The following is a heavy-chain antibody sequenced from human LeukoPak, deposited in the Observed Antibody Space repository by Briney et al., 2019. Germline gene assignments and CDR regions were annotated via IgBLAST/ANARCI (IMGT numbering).Heavy chain of an antibody. CDR3: ARDYLRAVACSPPHWFDP. V-gene: IGHV3-48*01. Sequence: GGSLRLSCAASGFTFSSYSMNWVRQAPGKGLEWVSYISSSSTIYYADSVKGRFTISRDNAKNSLYLQMNSLRSEDTAVYYCARDYLRAVACSPPHWFDPWGQGTLSPSPQ. CDR1: GFTFSSYS. D-gene: IGHD6-19*01. CDR2: ISSSSTI. J-gene: IGHJ5*02.